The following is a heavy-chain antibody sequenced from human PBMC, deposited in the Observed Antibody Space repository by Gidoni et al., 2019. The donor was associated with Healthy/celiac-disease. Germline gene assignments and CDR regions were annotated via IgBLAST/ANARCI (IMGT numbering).Heavy chain of an antibody. J-gene: IGHJ2*01. CDR3: AKDRDHSSGWYWSGDFDL. V-gene: IGHV3-9*01. Sequence: EVQLVESGGGLVQPGRSLRLSCAASGFTFDDYAMHWVRQAPGKGLEWVSGISWNSGSIGYADSVKGRFTISRDNAKNSLYLQMNSLRAEDTALYYCAKDRDHSSGWYWSGDFDLWGRGTLVTVSS. CDR2: ISWNSGSI. D-gene: IGHD6-19*01. CDR1: GFTFDDYA.